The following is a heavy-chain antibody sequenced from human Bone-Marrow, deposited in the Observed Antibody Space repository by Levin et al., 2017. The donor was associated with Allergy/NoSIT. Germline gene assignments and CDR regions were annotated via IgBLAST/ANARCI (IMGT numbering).Heavy chain of an antibody. J-gene: IGHJ4*02. CDR3: ATEGKGELLYFDY. V-gene: IGHV1-24*01. D-gene: IGHD1-26*01. CDR1: GYTLTELS. Sequence: GESLKISCKVSGYTLTELSMHWVRQAPGKGLEWMGGFDPEDGETIYAQKFQGRVTMTEDTSTDTAYMELSSLRSEDTAVYYCATEGKGELLYFDYWGQGTLVTVSS. CDR2: FDPEDGET.